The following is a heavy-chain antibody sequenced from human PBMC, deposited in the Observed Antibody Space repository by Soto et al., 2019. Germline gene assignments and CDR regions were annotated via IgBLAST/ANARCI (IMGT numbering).Heavy chain of an antibody. CDR2: INHSGST. Sequence: SETLSLTCAVYGGSFSGYYWSWIRQPPGKGLEWIGEINHSGSTNYNPSLKSRDTISVDTSKNQFSLKLSSVTAADTAVYYSARPHLYDFWSGYSKSNYYMDVWGKGTTVTVSS. J-gene: IGHJ6*03. V-gene: IGHV4-34*01. CDR3: ARPHLYDFWSGYSKSNYYMDV. D-gene: IGHD3-3*01. CDR1: GGSFSGYY.